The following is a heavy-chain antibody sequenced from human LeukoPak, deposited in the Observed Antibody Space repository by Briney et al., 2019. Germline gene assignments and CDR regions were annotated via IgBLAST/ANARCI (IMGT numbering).Heavy chain of an antibody. CDR1: GYSFTTYW. D-gene: IGHD4-11*01. Sequence: GESLKISCKGSGYSFTTYWIGWVRQMPGKGLEWMGIIYPGDSDTRYSPSFQGQVPISADKSISTAYLQWSSLKPSDTAMYYCARHRVGLQDDYNAFDIWGQGTMVTVSS. CDR2: IYPGDSDT. CDR3: ARHRVGLQDDYNAFDI. J-gene: IGHJ3*02. V-gene: IGHV5-51*01.